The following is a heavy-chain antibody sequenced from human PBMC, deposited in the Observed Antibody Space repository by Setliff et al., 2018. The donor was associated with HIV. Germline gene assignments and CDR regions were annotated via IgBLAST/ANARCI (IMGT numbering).Heavy chain of an antibody. V-gene: IGHV4-34*01. CDR2: INHSGST. CDR3: AGGPGTTSIDY. Sequence: SETLSLTCAVYGGSFSGYYWSWIRQPPGKGLDWIGEINHSGSTNNNMSLWSRVTISLDASRNQFSLELISVTAADTAVYYCAGGPGTTSIDYWAQGTLVTVSS. CDR1: GGSFSGYY. J-gene: IGHJ4*02. D-gene: IGHD1-26*01.